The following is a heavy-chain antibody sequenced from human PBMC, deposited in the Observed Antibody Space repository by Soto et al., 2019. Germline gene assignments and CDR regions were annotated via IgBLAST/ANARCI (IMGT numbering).Heavy chain of an antibody. CDR3: ARDDCSGGSCYSAYYYYYYMDV. Sequence: GGSLRLSCAASGFTFSSYGMHWVRQAPGKGLEWVAVIWYDGSNKYYADSVKGRFTISRDNSKNTLYLQMNSLRAEDTAVCYCARDDCSGGSCYSAYYYYYYMDVWGKGTTVTVSS. V-gene: IGHV3-33*01. CDR1: GFTFSSYG. J-gene: IGHJ6*03. CDR2: IWYDGSNK. D-gene: IGHD2-15*01.